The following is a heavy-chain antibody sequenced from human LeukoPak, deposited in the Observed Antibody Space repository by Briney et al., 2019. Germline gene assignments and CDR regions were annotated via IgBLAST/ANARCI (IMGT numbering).Heavy chain of an antibody. D-gene: IGHD2-21*02. Sequence: GGSLRLSCAASGFTFSSYAMTWVRQAPGKGLEWVALISSDGNNKYYADSVKGRFAISRDNSKNTLYLQMNSLRAEDTALYYCASKWYCGGDCYYQIDFWGQGTLVTVSS. CDR1: GFTFSSYA. J-gene: IGHJ4*02. V-gene: IGHV3-30*03. CDR2: ISSDGNNK. CDR3: ASKWYCGGDCYYQIDF.